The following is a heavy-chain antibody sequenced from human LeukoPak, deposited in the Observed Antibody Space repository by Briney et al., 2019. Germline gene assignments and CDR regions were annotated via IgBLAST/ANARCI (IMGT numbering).Heavy chain of an antibody. CDR3: ARCAYGSTTCWGSLDY. D-gene: IGHD5/OR15-5a*01. CDR1: GFRLTNHA. Sequence: GGSLRLSCAASGFRLTNHAMNWVRQAPGKGLEWLSYISTSSDTIHYAESVRGRFTISRDNAENSLYLQMNSLSAEDTAVYYCARCAYGSTTCWGSLDYWGQGSLVTVSS. J-gene: IGHJ4*02. V-gene: IGHV3-48*01. CDR2: ISTSSDTI.